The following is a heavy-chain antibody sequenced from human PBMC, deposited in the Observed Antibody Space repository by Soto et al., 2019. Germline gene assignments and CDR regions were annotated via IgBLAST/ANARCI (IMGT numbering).Heavy chain of an antibody. CDR1: GYTFTGYY. CDR2: INPNSGGT. J-gene: IGHJ4*02. Sequence: QVQLVQSGAEVKKPGASVKVSCKASGYTFTGYYMHWVRQAPGQGLEWMGWINPNSGGTNYAQKCQGRVTRTRDTSISTAYMELSRLRSDDTAVYYCARATTGTTPYFDYWGQGTLVTVSS. CDR3: ARATTGTTPYFDY. V-gene: IGHV1-2*02. D-gene: IGHD1-1*01.